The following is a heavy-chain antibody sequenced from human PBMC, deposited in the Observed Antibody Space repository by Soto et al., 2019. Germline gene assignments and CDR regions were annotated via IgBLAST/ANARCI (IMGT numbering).Heavy chain of an antibody. CDR3: ARDQEGSSSQNGY. D-gene: IGHD6-6*01. J-gene: IGHJ4*02. CDR1: GGTFSSYS. Sequence: SVKVSCKASGGTFSSYSISWVLQAPGQGLEWMGGIIPIFGTANYAQKFQGRVTITADESTSTAYMELSSLRSEDTAVYYCARDQEGSSSQNGYWGQGTLVTVSS. CDR2: IIPIFGTA. V-gene: IGHV1-69*13.